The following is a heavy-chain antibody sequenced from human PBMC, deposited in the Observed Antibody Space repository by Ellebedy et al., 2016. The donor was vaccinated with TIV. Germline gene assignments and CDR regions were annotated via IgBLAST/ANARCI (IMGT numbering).Heavy chain of an antibody. V-gene: IGHV3-33*01. CDR2: MWHDGSYE. CDR1: GFTFSSYG. D-gene: IGHD2-8*01. Sequence: GGSLRLSCAASGFTFSSYGMHWVRQAPGKGLEWVAYMWHDGSYENYVDSVKGRFTISRDNSKNTLYLQMNSLRAEDTAVYYCAREYEEYYFDYWGQGTLVTVSS. J-gene: IGHJ4*02. CDR3: AREYEEYYFDY.